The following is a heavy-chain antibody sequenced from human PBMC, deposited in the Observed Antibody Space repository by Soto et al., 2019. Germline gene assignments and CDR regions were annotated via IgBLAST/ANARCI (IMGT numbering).Heavy chain of an antibody. CDR2: ISGSGGST. CDR3: AKDPPPYYGSETYYFDY. J-gene: IGHJ4*02. V-gene: IGHV3-23*01. D-gene: IGHD3-10*01. CDR1: GFTFSSYA. Sequence: GGSLRLSCAASGFTFSSYAMSWVRQAPGKGLEWVSAISGSGGSTYYADSVKGRFTISRDNSKNTLYLQMNSLRAEDTAVYYCAKDPPPYYGSETYYFDYWGQGTLVTVSS.